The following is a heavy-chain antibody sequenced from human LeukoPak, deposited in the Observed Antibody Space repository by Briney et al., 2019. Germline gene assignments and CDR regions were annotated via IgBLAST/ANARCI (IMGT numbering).Heavy chain of an antibody. CDR2: ICTSGST. CDR1: GGSLSTYC. D-gene: IGHD2-8*01. J-gene: IGHJ4*02. Sequence: PSETLSLPCTVSGGSLSTYCWTWVRQSAGKGLEWIGRICTSGSTNDNPSLKSRVTMSVDTTKNQFSLKLTSVTAADTAIYYCAIEGSVNGYPPRLDYWGQGTLVTVSS. V-gene: IGHV4-4*07. CDR3: AIEGSVNGYPPRLDY.